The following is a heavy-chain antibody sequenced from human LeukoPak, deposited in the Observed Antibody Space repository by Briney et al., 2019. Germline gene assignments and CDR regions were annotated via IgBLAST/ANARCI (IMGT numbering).Heavy chain of an antibody. Sequence: PGGSLRLSCAASGFTFSGYEMNWVRQAPGKGLEWVANIKQDGSEKYYVDSVKGRFTISRDNAKNSLYLQMNSLRAEDTAVYYCARKNGLDYWGQGTLVTVSS. J-gene: IGHJ4*02. V-gene: IGHV3-7*01. CDR2: IKQDGSEK. CDR3: ARKNGLDY. CDR1: GFTFSGYE.